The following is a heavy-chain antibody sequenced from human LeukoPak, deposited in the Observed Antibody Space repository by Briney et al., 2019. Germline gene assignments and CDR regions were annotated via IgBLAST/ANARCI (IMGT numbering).Heavy chain of an antibody. Sequence: ASVKVSCKASGYTFTSYAMHWVRQAPGQRLEWMGWINAGNGNTKYSQKFQGRVTITRDTSASTAYMELSSLRSEDTAVYYCARVSGYSGYDESYFDYWGQGTLVTVSS. CDR3: ARVSGYSGYDESYFDY. V-gene: IGHV1-3*01. CDR2: INAGNGNT. J-gene: IGHJ4*02. CDR1: GYTFTSYA. D-gene: IGHD5-12*01.